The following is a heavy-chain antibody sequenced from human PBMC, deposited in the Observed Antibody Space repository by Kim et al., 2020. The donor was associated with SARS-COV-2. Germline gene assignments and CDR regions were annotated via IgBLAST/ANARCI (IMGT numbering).Heavy chain of an antibody. V-gene: IGHV3-30*04. D-gene: IGHD6-19*01. Sequence: GGSLRLSCAASGFTFSSYAMSWVRQAPGKGLEWVAVISCDGSNKYYADSVKGRFTISRDNSKNTLYLQMNSLRAEDTAVYYCARVTEIRVAGTGVFDYWGQGTLVTVSS. CDR3: ARVTEIRVAGTGVFDY. CDR1: GFTFSSYA. CDR2: ISCDGSNK. J-gene: IGHJ4*02.